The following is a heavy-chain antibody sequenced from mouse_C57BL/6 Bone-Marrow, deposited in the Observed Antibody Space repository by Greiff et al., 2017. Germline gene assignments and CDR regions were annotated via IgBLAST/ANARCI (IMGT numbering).Heavy chain of an antibody. CDR1: GFTFSSYA. CDR3: ARVDNYYGTLFAY. J-gene: IGHJ3*01. V-gene: IGHV5-4*01. Sequence: EVQLVESGGGLVKPGGTLKLSCAASGFTFSSYAMSWVRQTPEKRLEWVATISDGGSYTYYPDNVKGRFTISRYNAKNNLYLQMSHLKSDDTAMYYCARVDNYYGTLFAYWGQGTLVTVSA. D-gene: IGHD1-1*01. CDR2: ISDGGSYT.